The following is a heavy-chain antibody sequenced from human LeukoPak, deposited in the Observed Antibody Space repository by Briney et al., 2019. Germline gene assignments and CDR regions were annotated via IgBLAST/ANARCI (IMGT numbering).Heavy chain of an antibody. V-gene: IGHV4-39*01. Sequence: SETLSLTCTVSGGSISSSSYYWGWIRQPPGKGLEWIGSIYYSGSTYYNPSLKSRVTISVDTSKNQFSLKLSSVTAADTAVYYCARQGTVTTYYYYYGMDVWGQGTTVTVSS. D-gene: IGHD4-17*01. J-gene: IGHJ6*02. CDR1: GGSISSSSYY. CDR2: IYYSGST. CDR3: ARQGTVTTYYYYYGMDV.